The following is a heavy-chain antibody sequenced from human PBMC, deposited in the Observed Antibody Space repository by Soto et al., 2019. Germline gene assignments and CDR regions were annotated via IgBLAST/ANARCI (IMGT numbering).Heavy chain of an antibody. J-gene: IGHJ4*02. CDR1: GGSVSSGSYY. CDR3: AREYSSSSSFDY. CDR2: IYYSGST. D-gene: IGHD6-6*01. V-gene: IGHV4-61*01. Sequence: PXETLSLTCTVAGGSVSSGSYYWSWIRQPPGKGLEWIGYIYYSGSTNYNPSLKSRVTISVDTSKNQFSLKLSSVTAADTAVYYCAREYSSSSSFDYWGQGTLVTVS.